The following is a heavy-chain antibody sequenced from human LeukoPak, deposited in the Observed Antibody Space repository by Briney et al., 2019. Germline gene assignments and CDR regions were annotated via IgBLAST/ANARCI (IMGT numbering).Heavy chain of an antibody. CDR3: ARGSVVVPAAIVHY. CDR2: INPSGGFT. V-gene: IGHV1-46*01. D-gene: IGHD2-2*02. J-gene: IGHJ4*02. Sequence: GASVKVSCKASGYSFSTHWMHWVRQAPGQGLEWMGIINPSGGFTSYAQKLQGRVTVTRDMSTSTVYMELSNLRSEDTAVYYCARGSVVVPAAIVHYWGQGTLVTVSS. CDR1: GYSFSTHW.